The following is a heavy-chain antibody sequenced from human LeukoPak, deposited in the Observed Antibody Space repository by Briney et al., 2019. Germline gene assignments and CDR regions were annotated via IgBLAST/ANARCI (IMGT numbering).Heavy chain of an antibody. CDR2: IIPIFGTA. CDR1: GGTFSSYA. CDR3: ARETPYYYDSSGYPNWFDP. V-gene: IGHV1-69*05. J-gene: IGHJ5*02. D-gene: IGHD3-22*01. Sequence: GASVKVSCKASGGTFSSYAISWVRQAPGQGLEWMGGIIPIFGTANYAQKLQGRVTMTTDTSTSTAYMELRSLRSDDTAVYYCARETPYYYDSSGYPNWFDPWGQGTLVTVSS.